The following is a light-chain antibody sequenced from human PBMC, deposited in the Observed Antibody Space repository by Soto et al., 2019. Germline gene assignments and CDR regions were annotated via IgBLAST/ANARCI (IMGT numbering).Light chain of an antibody. CDR3: QQRSNWPRT. Sequence: EIVLTQSPATLSLSPGERATISCRPSQSVSRYLAWFRQKPGQAPRLLVYDASNRTTGIPARCSGSGSGTDFTLTITSLEPADFAVYYCQQRSNWPRTFGQGTKVDIK. J-gene: IGKJ1*01. CDR1: QSVSRY. V-gene: IGKV3-11*01. CDR2: DAS.